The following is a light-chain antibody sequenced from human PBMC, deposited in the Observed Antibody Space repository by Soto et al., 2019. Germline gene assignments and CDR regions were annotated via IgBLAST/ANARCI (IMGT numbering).Light chain of an antibody. CDR3: QSYDRSLSAVV. CDR1: SSNIGAGHD. CDR2: GNS. J-gene: IGLJ2*01. Sequence: QAVVTQPPSVSGAPGQRVTISCTGSSSNIGAGHDVHWYQQLPGTAPKLLIYGNSNRPSGVPDRFSGSKSGTSASLAITGLQAEDEADYYCQSYDRSLSAVVIGGGTKLTVL. V-gene: IGLV1-40*01.